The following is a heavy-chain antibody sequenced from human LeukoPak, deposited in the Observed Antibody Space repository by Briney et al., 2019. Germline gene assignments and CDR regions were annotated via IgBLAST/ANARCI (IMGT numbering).Heavy chain of an antibody. CDR1: GGTFSSYA. J-gene: IGHJ4*02. V-gene: IGHV1-69*05. D-gene: IGHD2-21*02. CDR3: AREPLGCGGDCHFDY. CDR2: IIPIYDPV. Sequence: SSVKVSCKASGGTFSSYAFSWMRQAPGQGREWMGRIIPIYDPVDYAQRFQGRVTITTDESTNTVYMELSSLRYEDTAVYYCAREPLGCGGDCHFDYWGQGTLVTVSS.